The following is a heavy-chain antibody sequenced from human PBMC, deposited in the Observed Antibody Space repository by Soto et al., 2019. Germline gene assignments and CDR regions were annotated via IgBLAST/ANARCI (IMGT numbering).Heavy chain of an antibody. V-gene: IGHV5-51*01. Sequence: GESLKSSCNVSVYTFTTYWIAWVRQMPGKGLEWMGIIYPGDSDTRYSPSFQCQVTISSDKSISTAYLQMNSLRAEDTGIYYCAKDIDPYYYYAMDVWGQGTTVTVSS. CDR2: IYPGDSDT. J-gene: IGHJ6*02. CDR3: AKDIDPYYYYAMDV. CDR1: VYTFTTYW. D-gene: IGHD5-12*01.